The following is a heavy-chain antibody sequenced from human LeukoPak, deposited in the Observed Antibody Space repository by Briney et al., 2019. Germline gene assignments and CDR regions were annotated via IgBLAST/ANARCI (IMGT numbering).Heavy chain of an antibody. CDR3: VRRSTAGEWFDP. D-gene: IGHD3-16*01. V-gene: IGHV4-59*04. Sequence: GSLRLSCAASGFTFSTYSMKWVRQAPGKGLEWIGTIFHSGSTYYNASLKSRVTMSVDTSKNQFSLKLSSVTAADTAVYYCVRRSTAGEWFDPWGQGTLVTVSS. CDR1: GFTFSTYSMK. CDR2: IFHSGST. J-gene: IGHJ5*02.